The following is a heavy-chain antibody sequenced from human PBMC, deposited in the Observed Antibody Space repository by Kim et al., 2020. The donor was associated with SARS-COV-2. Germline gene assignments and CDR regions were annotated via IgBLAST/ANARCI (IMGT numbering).Heavy chain of an antibody. J-gene: IGHJ4*02. Sequence: GGSLRLSCAVSGFTFSSYGMHWVRQAPGKGLEWVAVISYVGSNKYYADSVKGRFTISRNNSKNTLYLQMNSLRAEDTAVYYCAKADSQWLVTPIDYCGQGTLVTVSS. CDR1: GFTFSSYG. V-gene: IGHV3-30*18. CDR2: ISYVGSNK. D-gene: IGHD6-19*01. CDR3: AKADSQWLVTPIDY.